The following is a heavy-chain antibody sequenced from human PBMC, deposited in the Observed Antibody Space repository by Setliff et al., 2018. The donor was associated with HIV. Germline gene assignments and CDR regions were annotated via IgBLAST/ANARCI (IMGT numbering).Heavy chain of an antibody. CDR2: IFGSGIT. J-gene: IGHJ3*01. D-gene: IGHD7-27*01. CDR3: ARVPSWGEASFAFDV. V-gene: IGHV4-31*03. Sequence: LSLTCTLSGFSISSDGFYWNWIRQRPGKGLEWIGYIFGSGITYYNPSLKSRLRISIDTSANQFSVELSSVTAADTALYFCARVPSWGEASFAFDVWGLGTMVTVSS. CDR1: GFSISSDGFY.